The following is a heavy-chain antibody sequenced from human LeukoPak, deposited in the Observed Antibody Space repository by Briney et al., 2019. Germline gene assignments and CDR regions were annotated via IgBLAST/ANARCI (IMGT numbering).Heavy chain of an antibody. CDR2: IYYSGST. V-gene: IGHV4-59*08. Sequence: PSETLSLTCTVSGGSISSHYWSWIRQPPGKGLEWIGYIYYSGSTNYNPSLKSRVTISVDTSKNQFSLKLSSVTAADTAVYYCARSWIGYYFDYWGQGTLVTVSS. CDR1: GGSISSHY. CDR3: ARSWIGYYFDY. D-gene: IGHD3-3*01. J-gene: IGHJ4*02.